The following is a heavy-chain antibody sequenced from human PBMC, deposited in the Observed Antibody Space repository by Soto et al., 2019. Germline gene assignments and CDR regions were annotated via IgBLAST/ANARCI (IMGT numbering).Heavy chain of an antibody. V-gene: IGHV3-33*01. CDR2: IWYDGSNK. D-gene: IGHD3-3*01. CDR1: GFTFSSYG. CDR3: ARSFLEWLSITRYYFDY. J-gene: IGHJ4*02. Sequence: GGSLRLSCAASGFTFSSYGMHWVRQAPGKGLEWVAVIWYDGSNKYYADSVKGRFTISRDNSKNTLYLQMNSLRAEDTAVYYCARSFLEWLSITRYYFDYWGQGTLVTVSS.